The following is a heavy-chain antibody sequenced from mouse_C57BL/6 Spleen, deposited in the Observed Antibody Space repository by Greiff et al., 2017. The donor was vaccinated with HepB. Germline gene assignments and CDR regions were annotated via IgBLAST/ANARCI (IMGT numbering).Heavy chain of an antibody. V-gene: IGHV1-69*01. CDR3: ALDLSDY. CDR2: IDPSDSYT. J-gene: IGHJ2*01. Sequence: QVQLQQPGAELVMPGASVKLSCKASGYTFTSYWMHWVKQRPGQGLEWIGEIDPSDSYTNYNQKFKGKSTLTVDKSSSTAYMQLSSLTSEDSAVYDCALDLSDYWGQGTTVTVSS. CDR1: GYTFTSYW.